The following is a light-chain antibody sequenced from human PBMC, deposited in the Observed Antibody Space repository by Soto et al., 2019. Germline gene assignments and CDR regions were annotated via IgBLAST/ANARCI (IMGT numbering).Light chain of an antibody. CDR3: QQYMWT. V-gene: IGKV1-5*03. J-gene: IGKJ1*01. CDR1: QSISSW. Sequence: DIQMTQSPFTLSASVGDRVTITCRASQSISSWLAWYQQKPGKAPKLLIYKASTLESGVPSNFSGSGSGTEFTLTISSLQPEDFATYYCQQYMWTFGQGTKVDI. CDR2: KAS.